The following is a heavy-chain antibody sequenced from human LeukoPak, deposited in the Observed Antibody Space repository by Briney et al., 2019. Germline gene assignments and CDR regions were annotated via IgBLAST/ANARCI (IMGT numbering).Heavy chain of an antibody. J-gene: IGHJ4*02. CDR2: IYYSGST. V-gene: IGHV4-39*07. CDR1: GGSISSSSYY. CDR3: ARVVYGDCVNFDY. D-gene: IGHD4-17*01. Sequence: SETLSLTCTVSGGSISSSSYYWGWIRQPPGKGLEWIGSIYYSGSTYYDPSLKSRVTISVDTSKNQFSLKLSSVTAADTAVYYCARVVYGDCVNFDYWGQGTLVTVSS.